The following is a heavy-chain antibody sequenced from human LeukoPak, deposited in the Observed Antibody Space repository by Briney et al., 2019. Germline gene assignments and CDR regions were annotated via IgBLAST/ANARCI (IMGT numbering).Heavy chain of an antibody. CDR3: ARVGGSGSYLDGFDC. V-gene: IGHV4-30-4*01. J-gene: IGHJ4*02. D-gene: IGHD3-10*01. Sequence: PSETLSLTCTVSGGSISSGDYYWSWIRQPPGKGLEWIGYIYYSGSTYYNPSLKSRVTISVDTSKNQFSLKLSSVTAADTAVYYCARVGGSGSYLDGFDCWGQGTLVTVSS. CDR2: IYYSGST. CDR1: GGSISSGDYY.